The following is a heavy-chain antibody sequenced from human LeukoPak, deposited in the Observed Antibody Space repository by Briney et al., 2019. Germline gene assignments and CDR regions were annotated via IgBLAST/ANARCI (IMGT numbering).Heavy chain of an antibody. Sequence: PSETLSLTCTVSGGSISSYYWSWIRQPPGKGLEWIGYIYYSGSTNYNPSLKSRVTISVDTSKNQFSLKLSSVTAADTAVYYCARSGTAVAAPSFDYWGQGTLVTVSS. V-gene: IGHV4-59*08. J-gene: IGHJ4*02. CDR3: ARSGTAVAAPSFDY. D-gene: IGHD6-19*01. CDR1: GGSISSYY. CDR2: IYYSGST.